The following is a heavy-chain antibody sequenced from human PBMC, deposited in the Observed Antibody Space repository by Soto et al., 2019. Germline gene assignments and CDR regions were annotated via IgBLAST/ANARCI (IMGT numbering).Heavy chain of an antibody. CDR3: AKCLAYCGGDCNRYYYYYGMDV. CDR1: GFTFSSYA. V-gene: IGHV3-23*01. Sequence: EVQLLESGGGLVQPGGSLRLSCAASGFTFSSYAMSWVRQAPGKGLEWVSAISGSGGSTYYADSVKGRFTISRDNSKNTLYLQMNSLSAEDTVVYYFAKCLAYCGGDCNRYYYYYGMDVWGQGTTVTVSS. J-gene: IGHJ6*02. CDR2: ISGSGGST. D-gene: IGHD2-21*02.